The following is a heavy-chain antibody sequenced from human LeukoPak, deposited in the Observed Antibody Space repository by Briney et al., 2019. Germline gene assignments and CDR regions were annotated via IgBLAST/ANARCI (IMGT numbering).Heavy chain of an antibody. CDR1: GYSFTSYW. CDR2: IYPGDSDT. J-gene: IGHJ5*02. Sequence: GESLKISCKGSGYSFTSYWIGWVRQMPGKGLEWMGIIYPGDSDTRYSPSFQGQVTISADKSISTAYLQWSSLKASDTAMYYCARYITMVRGVITSWFDPWGQGTLVTVSS. CDR3: ARYITMVRGVITSWFDP. D-gene: IGHD3-10*01. V-gene: IGHV5-51*01.